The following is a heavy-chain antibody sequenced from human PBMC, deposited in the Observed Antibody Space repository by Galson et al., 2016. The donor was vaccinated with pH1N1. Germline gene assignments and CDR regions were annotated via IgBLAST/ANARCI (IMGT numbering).Heavy chain of an antibody. Sequence: SLRLSCAASGFTFDDYAMYWVRQAPGKGLERVSGISWNSGSIGYADSVKGRFTISRDNAKNSLYLQMNSLRAEDTALYYCAKVRGYSYGPFEYWGQGTLVTVSS. J-gene: IGHJ4*02. D-gene: IGHD5-18*01. CDR2: ISWNSGSI. V-gene: IGHV3-9*01. CDR1: GFTFDDYA. CDR3: AKVRGYSYGPFEY.